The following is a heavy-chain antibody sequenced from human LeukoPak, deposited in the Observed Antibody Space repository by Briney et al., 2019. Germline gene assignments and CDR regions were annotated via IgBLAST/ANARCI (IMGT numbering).Heavy chain of an antibody. V-gene: IGHV1-2*02. CDR2: INPNSGGT. CDR1: GYTFTGYY. Sequence: GASVKVSCKASGYTFTGYYMHWVRQAPGQGLEWMGWINPNSGGTNYAQKFQGRVTMTRDTSISTAYMELSRLRSDDTAVYYCARGGAARLLRDLPDYWGQGTLVTVSS. CDR3: ARGGAARLLRDLPDY. J-gene: IGHJ4*02. D-gene: IGHD6-6*01.